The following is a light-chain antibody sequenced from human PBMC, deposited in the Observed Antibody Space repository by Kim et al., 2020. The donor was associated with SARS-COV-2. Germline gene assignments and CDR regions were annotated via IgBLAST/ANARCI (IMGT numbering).Light chain of an antibody. V-gene: IGLV1-47*01. CDR3: AAWDDSLGGSYV. Sequence: RVNSFCSASSSNIGSNYVYWYQQLPGAAPKLLIYRNNQRPSGVPDRFSGAKSGTSASLAISGLRSEDEADYYCAAWDDSLGGSYVFGTGTKVTVL. CDR2: RNN. J-gene: IGLJ1*01. CDR1: SSNIGSNY.